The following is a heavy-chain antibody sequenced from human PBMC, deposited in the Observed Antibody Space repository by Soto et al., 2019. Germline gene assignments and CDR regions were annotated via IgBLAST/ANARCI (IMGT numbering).Heavy chain of an antibody. CDR2: ISSSSSYI. V-gene: IGHV3-21*01. D-gene: IGHD3-16*02. CDR3: ARGFVWGSYRFGGYYMDV. J-gene: IGHJ6*03. CDR1: GFTFSSYS. Sequence: GGSLRLSCAASGFTFSSYSMNWVRQAPGKGLEWVSSISSSSSYIYYADSGKGRFTISRDNSKNTLYLQMNSLRAEDTAVYYCARGFVWGSYRFGGYYMDVWGKGTTVTVSS.